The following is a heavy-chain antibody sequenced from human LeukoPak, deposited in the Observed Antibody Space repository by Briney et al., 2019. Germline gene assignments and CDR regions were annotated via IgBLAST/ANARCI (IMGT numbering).Heavy chain of an antibody. V-gene: IGHV3-30*02. J-gene: IGHJ3*02. CDR2: IRYDGSNK. Sequence: PGGSLRLSCAASGFTFSSYGMHWVRQAPGKGLEWGAFIRYDGSNKYYADSVKGRFTISRDNSKNTLYLQMNSLRAEDTAVYYCAKDPVVPADDDAFDIWGQGTMVTVSS. D-gene: IGHD2-2*01. CDR1: GFTFSSYG. CDR3: AKDPVVPADDDAFDI.